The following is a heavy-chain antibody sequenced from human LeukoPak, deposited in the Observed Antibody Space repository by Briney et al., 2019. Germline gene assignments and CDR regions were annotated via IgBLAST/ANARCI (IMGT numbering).Heavy chain of an antibody. D-gene: IGHD5-12*01. J-gene: IGHJ4*02. Sequence: RAGGSLRLSCAASGFTFSGYWMSWVRQAPGKGLEWIGNIYSSGNTYYNASLKSRVTMYIDTSKNQFSLKLSSVTAADTAMYYCAKSNGYGLIDYWGQGTLVTVSS. CDR2: IYSSGNT. V-gene: IGHV4-59*04. CDR3: AKSNGYGLIDY. CDR1: GFTFSGYW.